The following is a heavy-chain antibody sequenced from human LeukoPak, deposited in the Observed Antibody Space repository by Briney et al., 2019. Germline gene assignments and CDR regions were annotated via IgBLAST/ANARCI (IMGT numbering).Heavy chain of an antibody. CDR2: ISSNGGST. Sequence: GGSLRLSCSASGFTFSSYAMHWVRQAPGKGLEYVSAISSNGGSTYYADSVKGRFTISRDNSKNTLYLQMSSLRAEDTAVYYCVKARPWFGELQFFDYWGQGTLVTVSS. CDR3: VKARPWFGELQFFDY. V-gene: IGHV3-64D*06. J-gene: IGHJ4*02. CDR1: GFTFSSYA. D-gene: IGHD3-10*01.